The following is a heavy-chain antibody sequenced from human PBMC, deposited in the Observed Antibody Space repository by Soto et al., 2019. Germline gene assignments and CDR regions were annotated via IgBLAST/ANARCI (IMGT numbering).Heavy chain of an antibody. J-gene: IGHJ4*02. CDR2: IYYNGNT. CDR3: ARLAYTTSVAFDY. CDR1: GGSISSDY. V-gene: IGHV4-59*08. D-gene: IGHD1-26*01. Sequence: QVQLQESGPGLVKPSETLSLTCTVSGGSISSDYWTWIRQPPGERLEWIGYIYYNGNTNYNSSRKSRFTISTETSKTQFSLNLNSATAADTAVYFCARLAYTTSVAFDYWGRGTLVTVSS.